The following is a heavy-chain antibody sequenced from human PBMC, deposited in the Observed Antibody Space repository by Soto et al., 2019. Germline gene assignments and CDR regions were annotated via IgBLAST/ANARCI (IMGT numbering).Heavy chain of an antibody. CDR2: IYATGTT. J-gene: IGHJ5*02. V-gene: IGHV4-4*07. Sequence: PSETLSLTCTVSGGSITSSYWSWIRRPPGKGLEWIGRIYATGTTDYNPSLKSRVMMSVDTSKKQFSLKLRSVTAADTAVYYCVRDGTKTLRDWFDPWGQGISVTVSS. CDR1: GGSITSSY. D-gene: IGHD1-1*01. CDR3: VRDGTKTLRDWFDP.